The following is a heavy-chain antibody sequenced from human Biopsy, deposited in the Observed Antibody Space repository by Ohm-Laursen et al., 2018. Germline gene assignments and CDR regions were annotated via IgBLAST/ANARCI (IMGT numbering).Heavy chain of an antibody. CDR3: ATDADGYYTEFDF. CDR2: IVPILGTV. CDR1: ADSFVGYD. Sequence: SVKVSCKAPADSFVGYDIHWVRQAPGQGLEWLGRIVPILGTVNYAQRFQGRVALTADKSTGTAYMELNRLISDDTAVYYCATDADGYYTEFDFWGQGTLITVSS. V-gene: IGHV1-69*04. J-gene: IGHJ4*02. D-gene: IGHD5-24*01.